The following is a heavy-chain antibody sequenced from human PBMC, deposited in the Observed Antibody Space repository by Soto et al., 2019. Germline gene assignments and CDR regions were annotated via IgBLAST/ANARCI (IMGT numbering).Heavy chain of an antibody. D-gene: IGHD6-19*01. J-gene: IGHJ4*02. V-gene: IGHV4-61*01. CDR2: IYYSGST. CDR1: GGSVSSGIYY. Sequence: SETRALTCTVSGGSVSSGIYYGIGIRQPPGKVLEWIGYIYYSGSTNYNPSLKSRVTISVDTSKNQFSLKLSSVTAADTAVYYCARDREYSSGWYWGHYFDYWGQGTLVTVSS. CDR3: ARDREYSSGWYWGHYFDY.